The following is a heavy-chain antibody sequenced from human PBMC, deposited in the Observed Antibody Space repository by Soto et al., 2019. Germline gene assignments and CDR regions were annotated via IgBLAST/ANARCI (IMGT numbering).Heavy chain of an antibody. V-gene: IGHV4-30-4*01. CDR3: ARENPVDGMDV. CDR2: IYYSGST. CDR1: GGSISSGDYY. Sequence: SETLSLTCTVSGGSISSGDYYWSWIRQPPGKGLEWIGYIYYSGSTYYNPSLKSRVTISVDTSKNQFSLKLSSVTAADTAVYYCARENPVDGMDVWGQGATVTVSS. J-gene: IGHJ6*02.